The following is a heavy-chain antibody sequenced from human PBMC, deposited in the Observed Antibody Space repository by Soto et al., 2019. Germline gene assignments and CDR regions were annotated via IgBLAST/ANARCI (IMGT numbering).Heavy chain of an antibody. Sequence: QVQLQESGPGLVKPSQTLSLTCTVSGGSISSGGYYWSWIRQHPGKGLEWIGYIYYSGSTYYNPSLKSRVTISVDTSKNQFSLKLSSVTAADTAVYYCARDRSHESPTSIQLWLPGWFDPWGQGTLVTVSS. V-gene: IGHV4-31*03. CDR3: ARDRSHESPTSIQLWLPGWFDP. CDR2: IYYSGST. D-gene: IGHD5-18*01. J-gene: IGHJ5*02. CDR1: GGSISSGGYY.